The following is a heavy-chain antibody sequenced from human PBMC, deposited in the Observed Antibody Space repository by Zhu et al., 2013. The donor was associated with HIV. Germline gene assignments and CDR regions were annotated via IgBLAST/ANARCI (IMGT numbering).Heavy chain of an antibody. D-gene: IGHD3-22*01. CDR1: GGTFSNYA. CDR2: IIPXFGTT. V-gene: IGHV1-69*01. Sequence: QLVQSGAEVKKPGSSVKVSCKASGGTFSNYAITWVRQGPWDKGLEWMGGIIPXFGTTNYAQKFQGRVTITADESTSTAYMELSSLRSEDTAVYYCARGEGSDNTGYWVYWGQGTLVTVSS. J-gene: IGHJ4*02. CDR3: ARGEGSDNTGYWVY.